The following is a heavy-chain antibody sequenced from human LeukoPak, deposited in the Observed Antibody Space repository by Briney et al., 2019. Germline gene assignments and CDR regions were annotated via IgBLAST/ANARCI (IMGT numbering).Heavy chain of an antibody. Sequence: GGSLRLSCVVSGFTFSTYHMNWVRQAPGKGLEWVSSISSSSGYIYYADSLTGRITISRDNAKNSLYLQMNSLRAEDTAVYYCARRAGAYSHPYDYWGQGTLVTVSS. J-gene: IGHJ4*02. CDR2: ISSSSGYI. D-gene: IGHD4/OR15-4a*01. CDR3: ARRAGAYSHPYDY. CDR1: GFTFSTYH. V-gene: IGHV3-21*04.